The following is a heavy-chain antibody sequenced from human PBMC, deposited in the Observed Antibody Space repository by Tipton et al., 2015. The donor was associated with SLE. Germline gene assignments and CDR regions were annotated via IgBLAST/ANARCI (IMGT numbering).Heavy chain of an antibody. CDR3: ATVNRGRFDAFDI. V-gene: IGHV4-59*01. CDR2: IYHSGGT. Sequence: TLSLTCSVSGDSSSSYDWSWIRQPPGKGLEWIGYIYHSGGTNYNPSLKSRVTISVDTCKKQFYLKLSSVTAADTAVYYCATVNRGRFDAFDIWGQGTMVTVSS. J-gene: IGHJ3*02. D-gene: IGHD1-26*01. CDR1: GDSSSSYD.